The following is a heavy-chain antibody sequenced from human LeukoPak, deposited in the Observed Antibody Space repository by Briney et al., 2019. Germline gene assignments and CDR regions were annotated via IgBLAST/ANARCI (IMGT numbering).Heavy chain of an antibody. CDR1: GGSISSYY. CDR3: ARAVADAFDI. Sequence: SETLSLTCTVSGGSISSYYWSWIRQPPGKGLEWTGYIYYSGSTNYNPSLKSRVTISVDTSKNQFSLKLSSVTAADTAVYYCARAVADAFDIWGQGTMVTVSS. CDR2: IYYSGST. V-gene: IGHV4-59*01. J-gene: IGHJ3*02. D-gene: IGHD6-19*01.